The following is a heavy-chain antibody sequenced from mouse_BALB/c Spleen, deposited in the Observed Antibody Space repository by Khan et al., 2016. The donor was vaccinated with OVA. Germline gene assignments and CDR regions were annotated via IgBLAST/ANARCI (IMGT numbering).Heavy chain of an antibody. V-gene: IGHV14-3*02. J-gene: IGHJ2*01. D-gene: IGHD4-1*01. Sequence: VQLKQSGAELVKPGASVKLSCTASGFTFKDNHMHWVKQRPEQGLEWIGRIDPANDNSKYDPRFKGKATITADKSSNTAYLQLSSLTSEDTAVNYCAAAGTGDYFDYWGQGTMVTVSA. CDR2: IDPANDNS. CDR1: GFTFKDNH. CDR3: AAAGTGDYFDY.